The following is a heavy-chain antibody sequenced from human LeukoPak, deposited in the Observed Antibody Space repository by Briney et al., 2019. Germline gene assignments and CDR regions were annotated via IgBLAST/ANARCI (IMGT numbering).Heavy chain of an antibody. CDR3: ARVAIVGATNDY. V-gene: IGHV4-39*07. Sequence: GSLRLSCAASGFTFSSYEMNWVRQAPGKGLEWIGSIYYSGSTYYNPSLKSRVTISVDTSKNQFSLKLSSVTAADTAVYYCARVAIVGATNDYWGQGTLVTVSS. D-gene: IGHD1-26*01. CDR2: IYYSGST. CDR1: GFTFSSYE. J-gene: IGHJ4*02.